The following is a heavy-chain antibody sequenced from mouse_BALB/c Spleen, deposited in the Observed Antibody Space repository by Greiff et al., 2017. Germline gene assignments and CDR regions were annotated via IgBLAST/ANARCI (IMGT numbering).Heavy chain of an antibody. CDR3: ARAPTGAFFDY. Sequence: DVKLVESGGGLVQPGGSLRLSCATSGFTFSDFYMEWVRQPPGKRLEWIAASRNKANDYTTEYSASVKGRFIVSRDTSQSILYLQMNALRAEDTAIYYCARAPTGAFFDYWGQGTTLTVSS. V-gene: IGHV7-1*02. CDR1: GFTFSDFY. CDR2: SRNKANDYTT. J-gene: IGHJ2*01. D-gene: IGHD4-1*02.